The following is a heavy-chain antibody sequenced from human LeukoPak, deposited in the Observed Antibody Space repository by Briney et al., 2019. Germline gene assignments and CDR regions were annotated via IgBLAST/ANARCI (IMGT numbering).Heavy chain of an antibody. CDR1: GFTFSIYG. CDR2: IRSDGTKT. Sequence: GGSLRLSCAASGFTFSIYGMHWVRQAPGKGLEWVTFIRSDGTKTHYADSVKGRFTISRDNSKNTLYLQMNSLRAEDTAVYYCAKEVPAATNYWGQGTLVTVSS. V-gene: IGHV3-30*02. D-gene: IGHD2-2*01. J-gene: IGHJ4*02. CDR3: AKEVPAATNY.